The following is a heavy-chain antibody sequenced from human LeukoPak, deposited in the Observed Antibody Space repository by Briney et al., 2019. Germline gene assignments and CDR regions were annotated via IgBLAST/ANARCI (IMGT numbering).Heavy chain of an antibody. J-gene: IGHJ5*02. D-gene: IGHD1-14*01. Sequence: PSETLSLTCAVYGGSFSGYYWSWIRQPPGKGLEWIGEINPSGSTNYDPSLKSRVTISVDTSKSQFSLRLNSVTAADTAVYYCARGKPWFDPWGQGTLVTVSS. CDR2: INPSGST. CDR3: ARGKPWFDP. V-gene: IGHV4-34*01. CDR1: GGSFSGYY.